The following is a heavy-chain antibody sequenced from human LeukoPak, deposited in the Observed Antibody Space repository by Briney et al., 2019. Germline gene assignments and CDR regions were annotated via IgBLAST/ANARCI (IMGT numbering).Heavy chain of an antibody. CDR1: GYKFTDDY. CDR3: APTAEAYTSWWKV. Sequence: ASVKVSCKASGYKFTDDYMHWVRQAPGQGLEFMGWINPDSGFTNYAQKFKGRVTMTRDTTISTAYLEVRSLTSDDTAVYYCAPTAEAYTSWWKVWGQGTLVTVSS. D-gene: IGHD3-16*01. CDR2: INPDSGFT. J-gene: IGHJ4*02. V-gene: IGHV1-2*02.